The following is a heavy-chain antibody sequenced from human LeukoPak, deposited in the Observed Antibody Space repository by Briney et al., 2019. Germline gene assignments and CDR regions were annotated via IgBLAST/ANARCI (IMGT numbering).Heavy chain of an antibody. Sequence: ASVTVSCKASGYTFTSYGISWVRQAPGQGLEWMGWISAYNGNTNYAQKLQGRVTMTTDTSTSTAYMELRSLRSDDTAVYYCARDSYYYGSENWFDPWGQGTLVTVSS. D-gene: IGHD3-10*01. V-gene: IGHV1-18*01. J-gene: IGHJ5*02. CDR1: GYTFTSYG. CDR3: ARDSYYYGSENWFDP. CDR2: ISAYNGNT.